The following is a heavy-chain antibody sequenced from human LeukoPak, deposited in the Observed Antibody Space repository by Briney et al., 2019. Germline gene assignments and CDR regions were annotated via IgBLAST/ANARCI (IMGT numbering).Heavy chain of an antibody. CDR2: ISGGGSSGGST. CDR3: AASYRVGYYFDY. V-gene: IGHV3-23*01. J-gene: IGHJ4*02. CDR1: GFTFSSYG. Sequence: GGSLRLSCAASGFTFSSYGMSWVRQAPGKGLEWVSAISGGGSSGGSTYYADSVKGRFTISRDNSKNTLYLQMNSLRAEDTAVYYCAASYRVGYYFDYWGQGTLVTVSS. D-gene: IGHD1-26*01.